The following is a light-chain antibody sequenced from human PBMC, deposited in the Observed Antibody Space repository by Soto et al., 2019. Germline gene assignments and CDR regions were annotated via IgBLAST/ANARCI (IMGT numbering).Light chain of an antibody. CDR1: QAVXSW. Sequence: IPLTKSAATLSGSEGDSVTITCRASQAVXSWLAWYQPKPGKAPKFLXDKASTLTSGGPSRLSGSGSGTEFTLPISSLHPEDFATYYCQHYKRDSEAFGQGTKVDI. V-gene: IGKV1-5*03. CDR3: QHYKRDSEA. J-gene: IGKJ1*01. CDR2: KAS.